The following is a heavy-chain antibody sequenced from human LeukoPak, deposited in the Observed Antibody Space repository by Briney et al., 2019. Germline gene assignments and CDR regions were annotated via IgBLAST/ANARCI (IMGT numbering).Heavy chain of an antibody. D-gene: IGHD1-20*01. Sequence: GGSLRLSCAASGFTFSRYWMSWVRQAPGKGLEWGANIKQDGSDKYYVDSVKGRFTISRDNAKNSLYLQMSSLRAEDTALYYCARDKLTGDSYFDSWGQGTLVTVSS. V-gene: IGHV3-7*01. J-gene: IGHJ4*02. CDR1: GFTFSRYW. CDR2: IKQDGSDK. CDR3: ARDKLTGDSYFDS.